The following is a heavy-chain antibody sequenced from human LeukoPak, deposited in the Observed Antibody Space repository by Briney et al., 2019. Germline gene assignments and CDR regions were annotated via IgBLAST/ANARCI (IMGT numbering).Heavy chain of an antibody. CDR3: ARGVAARPRYFDY. CDR2: ISSSSSYI. CDR1: GFIFTNAW. V-gene: IGHV3-21*01. Sequence: KTGGSLRLSCAASGFIFTNAWMTWVRQAPGKGLEWVSSISSSSSYIHYADSVKGRFTISRDNAKNSLYLQMNSLRAEDTAVYYCARGVAARPRYFDYWGQGTLVTVSS. D-gene: IGHD6-6*01. J-gene: IGHJ4*02.